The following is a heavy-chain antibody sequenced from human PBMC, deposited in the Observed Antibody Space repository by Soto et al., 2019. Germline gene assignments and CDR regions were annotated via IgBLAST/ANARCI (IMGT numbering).Heavy chain of an antibody. J-gene: IGHJ4*02. D-gene: IGHD3-9*01. Sequence: QVQLVESGGGLVKPGGSLRLSCAASGFTFSDYYMSWIRQAPGKGLEWVSYISSSSSYTNYADSVKGRLTISRDNAKNSLYLQMNSLRAEDTAVYYCARRRRYYAILTGYEGYYFDYWGQGTLVTVSS. V-gene: IGHV3-11*05. CDR3: ARRRRYYAILTGYEGYYFDY. CDR1: GFTFSDYY. CDR2: ISSSSSYT.